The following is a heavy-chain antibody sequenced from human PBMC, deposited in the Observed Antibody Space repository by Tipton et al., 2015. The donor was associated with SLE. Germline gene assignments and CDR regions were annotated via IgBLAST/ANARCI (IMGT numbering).Heavy chain of an antibody. CDR3: ARVQYSSGSYFFDS. Sequence: RSLRLSCVASGFTFSNYVMHWVRQAPGKGLEWVAVISFDGNNKYYADSVKGRFAISRDNAKNSLYLQMNSLREEDTGLYYCARVQYSSGSYFFDSWGQGTLVTVSS. CDR2: ISFDGNNK. CDR1: GFTFSNYV. D-gene: IGHD6-19*01. J-gene: IGHJ4*02. V-gene: IGHV3-30*09.